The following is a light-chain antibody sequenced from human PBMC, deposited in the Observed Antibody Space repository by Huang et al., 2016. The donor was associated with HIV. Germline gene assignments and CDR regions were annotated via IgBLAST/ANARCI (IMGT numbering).Light chain of an antibody. CDR2: GAS. CDR3: QQYYDWPPELT. CDR1: QSVGSN. J-gene: IGKJ4*01. Sequence: EIVMTQSPATLSVSPGDRATLSCRASQSVGSNLAWYQQKPGQAPRLLLYGASNRAPDVPARFSGSGSGTDFTLTISSLQSEDFAVYFCQQYYDWPPELTFGGGTKVEI. V-gene: IGKV3-15*01.